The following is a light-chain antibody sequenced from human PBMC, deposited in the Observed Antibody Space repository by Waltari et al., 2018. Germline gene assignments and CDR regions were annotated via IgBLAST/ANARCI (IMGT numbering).Light chain of an antibody. CDR2: DVS. J-gene: IGLJ3*02. CDR1: SSDIGGYDY. V-gene: IGLV2-8*01. CDR3: SSYGGSNNLV. Sequence: QSALTQPPSASGSLGQSVTISCTGTSSDIGGYDYVSWYQQHPGKAPKVLIYDVSKRPSGVPDRFSGSKSGHTASLTVSGLQAEDEADYYCSSYGGSNNLVFGGGTKLTVL.